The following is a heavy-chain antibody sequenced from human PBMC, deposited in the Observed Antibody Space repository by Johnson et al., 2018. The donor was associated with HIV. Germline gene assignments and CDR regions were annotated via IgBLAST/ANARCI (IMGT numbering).Heavy chain of an antibody. CDR2: INQDGSET. J-gene: IGHJ3*02. CDR1: GFMFSRYW. V-gene: IGHV3-7*01. CDR3: ARSYSGNSAFDI. D-gene: IGHD1-26*01. Sequence: VQLVESGGGLVQPGGSLRLSCAASGFMFSRYWMSWVRQAPGKGLEWVANINQDGSETYYVDSVKGRFTISRDNAKNSLYLPMDSLRGEDTAAYYCARSYSGNSAFDIWGQGTMVTVSS.